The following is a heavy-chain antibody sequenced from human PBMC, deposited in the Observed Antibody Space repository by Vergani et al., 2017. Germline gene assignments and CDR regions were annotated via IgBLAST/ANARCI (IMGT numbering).Heavy chain of an antibody. CDR2: ISYDGSNK. V-gene: IGHV3-30*18. CDR1: GFTFSSYC. J-gene: IGHJ6*03. CDR3: AKHYYYYYDMDV. Sequence: QVQLVESGGGVVQPGRSLRLSCAASGFTFSSYCMHWVRQAPGKGLEWVAVISYDGSNKYYADSVKGRFTISRDNSKNTLYLQMNSLRAEDTAVYYCAKHYYYYYDMDVWGKGTTVTVSS.